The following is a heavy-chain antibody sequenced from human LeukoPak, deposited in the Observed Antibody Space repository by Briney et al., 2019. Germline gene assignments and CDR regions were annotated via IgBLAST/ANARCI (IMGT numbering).Heavy chain of an antibody. CDR3: ARGASGEYDFWNSPPAADFDY. D-gene: IGHD3-3*01. CDR2: INHSGST. J-gene: IGHJ4*02. CDR1: GGSFSGYY. Sequence: PSETLSLTCAVYGGSFSGYYWGWIRQPPGKGLEWIGEINHSGSTNYNPSLKSRVTISVDTSKNQFSLKLSSVTAADTAVYYCARGASGEYDFWNSPPAADFDYWGRGTLVTVSS. V-gene: IGHV4-34*01.